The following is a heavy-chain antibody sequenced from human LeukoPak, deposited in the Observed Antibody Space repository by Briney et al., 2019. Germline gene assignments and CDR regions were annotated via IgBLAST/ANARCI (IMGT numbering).Heavy chain of an antibody. V-gene: IGHV4-38-2*01. Sequence: PSETLSLTCAVSGYSISSGYYWGWIRQPPGKGLEWIGSIYHSGSTYYNPSLKSRVTISVDTSKNQFSLKLSSVPAADPAVYYCARGGAMVRGVIISPPWFDPWGREPWSPSPQ. CDR2: IYHSGST. D-gene: IGHD3-10*01. J-gene: IGHJ5*02. CDR1: GYSISSGYY. CDR3: ARGGAMVRGVIISPPWFDP.